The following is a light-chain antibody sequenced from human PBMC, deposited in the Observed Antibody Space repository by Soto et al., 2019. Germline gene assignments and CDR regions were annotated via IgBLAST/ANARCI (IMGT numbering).Light chain of an antibody. V-gene: IGKV1-17*03. CDR1: QDISNR. CDR2: SAS. J-gene: IGKJ1*01. CDR3: QQHAAYPRD. Sequence: DIQVTQSPSAMAAAVGDRVTITCRTSQDISNRLGWFQQRPGKAPKRLISSASTLETGVPSRFSGTGSGTEFTLTISSLQPEDFATYYCQQHAAYPRDFGQGIKGDIK.